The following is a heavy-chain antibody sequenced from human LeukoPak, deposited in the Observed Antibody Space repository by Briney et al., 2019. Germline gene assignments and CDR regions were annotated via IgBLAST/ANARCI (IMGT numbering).Heavy chain of an antibody. D-gene: IGHD2-2*01. J-gene: IGHJ4*02. V-gene: IGHV3-74*01. CDR3: ASWEVPAVMPQDY. CDR2: INSDGSST. Sequence: GGSLRLSCAVSGFTFSSYWMHSVRQAPGKGLVWVSRINSDGSSTSYTDSVKGRFTISRDNAKNTLYLQMNSLRAEDTAVYYCASWEVPAVMPQDYWGQGTLVTVSS. CDR1: GFTFSSYW.